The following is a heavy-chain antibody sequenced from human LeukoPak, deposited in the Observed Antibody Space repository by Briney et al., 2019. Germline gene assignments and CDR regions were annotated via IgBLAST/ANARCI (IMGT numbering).Heavy chain of an antibody. V-gene: IGHV4-34*01. CDR2: INHSGST. Sequence: SETLSLTCAVYGGSFSGYYWSWIRQPPGKGLKWIGEINHSGSTNYNPSLKSRVTISVDTSKNQFSLKLSSVTAADTAVYYCARGRSITIFGEGRGIDYWGQGTLVTVSS. CDR1: GGSFSGYY. CDR3: ARGRSITIFGEGRGIDY. J-gene: IGHJ4*02. D-gene: IGHD3-3*01.